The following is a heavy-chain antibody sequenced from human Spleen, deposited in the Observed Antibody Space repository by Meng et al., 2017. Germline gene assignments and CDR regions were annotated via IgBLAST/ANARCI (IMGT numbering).Heavy chain of an antibody. V-gene: IGHV4-4*02. CDR2: IYHSGST. J-gene: IGHJ4*02. CDR1: GGSISSSNW. CDR3: ASGPRGPDQMYYFNY. Sequence: QVPLQESGPGLVKPSGTLSLTCAVSGGSISSSNWWSWVRQPPGKGLEWIGEIYHSGSTNYNPSLKSRVTISVDKSKNQFSLKLSSVTAADTAVYYCASGPRGPDQMYYFNYWGQGTLVTVSS. D-gene: IGHD1-14*01.